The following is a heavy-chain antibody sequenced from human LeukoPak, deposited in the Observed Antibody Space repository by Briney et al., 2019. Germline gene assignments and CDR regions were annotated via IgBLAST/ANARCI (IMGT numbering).Heavy chain of an antibody. CDR2: IYYSGST. CDR1: GGSISSSSYY. CDR3: ATTRQVPHAFDI. V-gene: IGHV4-39*01. Sequence: PSETLSLTCTVSGGSISSSSYYWGWLRQPPGKGLEWIGSIYYSGSTYYNPSLKSRVTISVDTSKNQFSLKLSSVTAADTAVYYCATTRQVPHAFDIWGQGTMVTVSS. J-gene: IGHJ3*02.